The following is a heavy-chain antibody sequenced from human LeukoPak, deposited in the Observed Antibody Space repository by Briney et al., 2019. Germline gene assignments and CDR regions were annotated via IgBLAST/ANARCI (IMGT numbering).Heavy chain of an antibody. Sequence: GGSLRLSCAASGFTFSSYGMHWVRQAPGKGLEWVAVISYDGSNKYYADSVKGRFTISRDNSKNTLYLQMNSLRAEDTAVYYCANSGYSGYDGDAFDIWGQGTMVTVSS. CDR3: ANSGYSGYDGDAFDI. CDR1: GFTFSSYG. CDR2: ISYDGSNK. J-gene: IGHJ3*02. D-gene: IGHD5-12*01. V-gene: IGHV3-30*18.